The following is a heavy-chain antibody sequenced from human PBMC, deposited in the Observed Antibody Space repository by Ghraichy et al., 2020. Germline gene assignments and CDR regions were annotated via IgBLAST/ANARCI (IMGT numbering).Heavy chain of an antibody. CDR1: GGSISSYY. CDR2: IYYSGST. CDR3: ARDLGRTATVVTSNWYFDL. D-gene: IGHD4-23*01. V-gene: IGHV4-59*01. J-gene: IGHJ2*01. Sequence: SETLSLTCTVSGGSISSYYWSWIRQPPGKGLEWIGYIYYSGSTNYNPSLKSRVTISVDTSKNQFSLKLSSVTAADTAVYYCARDLGRTATVVTSNWYFDLWGRGTLVTVSS.